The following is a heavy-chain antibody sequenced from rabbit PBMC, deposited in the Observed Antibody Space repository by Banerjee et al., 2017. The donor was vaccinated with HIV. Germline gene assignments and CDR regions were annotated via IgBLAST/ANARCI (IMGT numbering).Heavy chain of an antibody. D-gene: IGHD6-1*01. CDR1: GFSFSSSYW. V-gene: IGHV1S45*01. CDR3: ARDRDAAYAGYGFATTFNL. CDR2: TYAGNSVST. Sequence: QEQLEESGGDLVKPEGSLTLTCAASGFSFSSSYWICWVRQAPGKGLEWIACTYAGNSVSTYYASWAKGRFTLSKTSSTTVTLQMTSLTAADTATYFCARDRDAAYAGYGFATTFNLWGQGTLVTVS. J-gene: IGHJ4*01.